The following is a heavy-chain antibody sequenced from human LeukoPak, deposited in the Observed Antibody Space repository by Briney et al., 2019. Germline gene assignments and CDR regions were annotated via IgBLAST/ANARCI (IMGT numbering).Heavy chain of an antibody. CDR3: ARDKKSGESSEIDY. D-gene: IGHD3-10*01. Sequence: PGRSLRLSCETSGFTFSSYGMHWVRQAPGKGLQWVAVISFDGTNTVYLDFVKGRFTISRDNAKNTLNLQMNSLRAEDTAVYYCARDKKSGESSEIDYWGQGTLVTVSS. V-gene: IGHV3-33*08. CDR1: GFTFSSYG. CDR2: ISFDGTNT. J-gene: IGHJ4*02.